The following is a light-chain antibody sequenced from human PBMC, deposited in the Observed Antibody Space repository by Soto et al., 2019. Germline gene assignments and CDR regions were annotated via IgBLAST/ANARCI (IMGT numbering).Light chain of an antibody. CDR1: QSISLF. CDR2: AAS. Sequence: DIQMTQSPSSLSASVGDTVTITCRASQSISLFLNWYQQKPGKAPKLRIYAASSLQSGVPSRFSGNGSGTNFTLTISSLQPEDFATYYCHQTDSIPETFGQGTKVEIK. V-gene: IGKV1-39*01. J-gene: IGKJ1*01. CDR3: HQTDSIPET.